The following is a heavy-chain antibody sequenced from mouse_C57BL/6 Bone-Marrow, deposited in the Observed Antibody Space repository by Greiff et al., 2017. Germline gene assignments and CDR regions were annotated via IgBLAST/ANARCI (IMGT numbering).Heavy chain of an antibody. CDR3: SRGGWPGYFDV. CDR1: GYTFTSYW. Sequence: QVQLQQSGAELAKPGASVKLSCKASGYTFTSYWMHWVKQRPGQGLEWIGYINPSSGYTKYNQKFKAKATLTADKSSSTAYMHLSSLTYEDSAVYYCSRGGWPGYFDVWGTGTTVTVSS. V-gene: IGHV1-7*01. D-gene: IGHD1-1*02. CDR2: INPSSGYT. J-gene: IGHJ1*03.